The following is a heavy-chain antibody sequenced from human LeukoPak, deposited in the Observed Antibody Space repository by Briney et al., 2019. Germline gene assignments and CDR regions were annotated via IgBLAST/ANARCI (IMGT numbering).Heavy chain of an antibody. V-gene: IGHV3-30*18. Sequence: GGSLRLSCAASGFTFSSYGMHWVRQAPGKGLEGVAVISYDGSNKYCADSVKGRFTISGDNSKNTLYLQMSSLRAEDTAVYYCAKSSPHQWLVPAYWGQGTLVTVSS. CDR1: GFTFSSYG. CDR2: ISYDGSNK. J-gene: IGHJ4*02. CDR3: AKSSPHQWLVPAY. D-gene: IGHD6-19*01.